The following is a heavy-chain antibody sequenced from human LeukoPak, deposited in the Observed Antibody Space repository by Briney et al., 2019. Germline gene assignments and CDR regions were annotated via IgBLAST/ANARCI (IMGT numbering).Heavy chain of an antibody. D-gene: IGHD5-24*01. CDR3: ARSPGDGYIDGVDDF. J-gene: IGHJ3*01. CDR1: GYSFPNYW. Sequence: GESLKISCKGSGYSFPNYWIGWVRQMPGEGQEWMGIISGGNSDTTYSPSFQGQVTISVDKSITTAYLQWSSLKASDTAMYYCARSPGDGYIDGVDDFWGQGTMVTVSS. CDR2: ISGGNSDT. V-gene: IGHV5-51*01.